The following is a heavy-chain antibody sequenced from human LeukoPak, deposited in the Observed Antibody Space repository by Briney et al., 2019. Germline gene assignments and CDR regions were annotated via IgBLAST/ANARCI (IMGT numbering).Heavy chain of an antibody. V-gene: IGHV6-1*01. J-gene: IGHJ3*02. CDR2: TYYRSKWYT. CDR3: AKEPEYGTTYWAFDI. D-gene: IGHD6-6*01. Sequence: SQTLSHTCAVSGESVSSNSAAWNWIRQSPSRGLEWLGRTYYRSKWYTDYAVSVKSRITINADTSKNQFSLQLNSVSPEDTAVYYCAKEPEYGTTYWAFDIWGQGTLVSVSS. CDR1: GESVSSNSAA.